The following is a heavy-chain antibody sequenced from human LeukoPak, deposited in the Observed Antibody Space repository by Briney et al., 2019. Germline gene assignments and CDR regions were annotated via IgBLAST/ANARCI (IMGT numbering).Heavy chain of an antibody. Sequence: SETLSLTCTVSGGSISSGSYYWSWIRQPAGKGLEWIGRIYTSGSTYYNPSLKSRVTISVDTSKNQFSLKLSSVTAADTAVYYCARGARTYYDFWSGYGRTDFFDYWGQGTLVTVSS. J-gene: IGHJ4*02. CDR3: ARGARTYYDFWSGYGRTDFFDY. CDR2: IYTSGST. CDR1: GGSISSGSYY. V-gene: IGHV4-61*02. D-gene: IGHD3-3*01.